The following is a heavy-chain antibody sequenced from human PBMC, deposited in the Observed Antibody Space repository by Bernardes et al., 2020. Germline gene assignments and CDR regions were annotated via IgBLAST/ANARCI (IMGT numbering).Heavy chain of an antibody. CDR3: ARLRLRGYYFDY. D-gene: IGHD6-25*01. V-gene: IGHV4-39*01. CDR2: IYYSGST. CDR1: GGSISSSSYY. J-gene: IGHJ4*02. Sequence: SETLSLTCTVSGGSISSSSYYWGWIRQPPGKGLEWIGSIYYSGSTYYNPSLKSRVTISVDTSKNQFSLKLSSVTAADTAVYYCARLRLRGYYFDYWGQGTLVTVSS.